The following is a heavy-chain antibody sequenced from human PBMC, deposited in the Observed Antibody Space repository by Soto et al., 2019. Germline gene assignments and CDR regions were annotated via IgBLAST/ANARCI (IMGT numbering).Heavy chain of an antibody. CDR3: IQRRPRNTWLNL. CDR2: IYWDDDK. CDR1: GFSLSSSGVA. Sequence: QITLKESGPTLVKPTQTLTLTCTFSGFSLSSSGVAVGWIRQPPGKALEWLALIYWDDDKRSSPSLKSRLNITKDSPENQGFLTLTNMDPVDTAKSYCIQRRPRNTWLNLWCQGTLVTVSS. V-gene: IGHV2-5*02. J-gene: IGHJ5*02.